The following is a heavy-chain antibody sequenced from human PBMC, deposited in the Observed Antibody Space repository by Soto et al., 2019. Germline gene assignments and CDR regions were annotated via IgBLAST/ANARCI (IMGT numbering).Heavy chain of an antibody. Sequence: GESLKISCKGSGYSFTSYWISWVRQMPGKGLEWMGRIDPSDSYTNYSPSFQGHVTISADKSISTTYLQWSSLKASDTAMYYCARQRYDSSALDYWGQGTLVTVSS. CDR2: IDPSDSYT. D-gene: IGHD3-22*01. CDR3: ARQRYDSSALDY. J-gene: IGHJ4*02. CDR1: GYSFTSYW. V-gene: IGHV5-10-1*01.